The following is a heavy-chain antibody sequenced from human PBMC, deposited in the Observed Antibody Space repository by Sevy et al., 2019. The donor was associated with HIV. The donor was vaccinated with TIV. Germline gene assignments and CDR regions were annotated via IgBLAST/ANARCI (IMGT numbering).Heavy chain of an antibody. Sequence: SETLSLTCAVYGGSFSAYYWTWIRQPPGKGLEWIAEINHSGSTTYNRSLKSRVTISVDTSKNQFSLKLNSVTAADTAVYYCARGAYYDFWNGYYSWGQGTLVTVSS. J-gene: IGHJ4*02. V-gene: IGHV4-34*01. D-gene: IGHD3-3*01. CDR3: ARGAYYDFWNGYYS. CDR1: GGSFSAYY. CDR2: INHSGST.